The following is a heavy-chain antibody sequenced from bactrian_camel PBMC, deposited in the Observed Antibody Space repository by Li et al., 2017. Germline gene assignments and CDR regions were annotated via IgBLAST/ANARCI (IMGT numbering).Heavy chain of an antibody. Sequence: HVQLVESGGDLVQPGGSLRLSCVASGYVDVDYVMGWFRQAPGKEREGVAAIDIDANIEYAASVKGRFTLSRDKIANTLFLQMNNLQPEDTAMYYCAASYTSPRWLLHPAYNYWGQGTQVTVS. CDR2: IDIDANI. D-gene: IGHD1*01. CDR3: AASYTSPRWLLHPAYNY. V-gene: IGHV3S61*01. CDR1: GYVDVDYV. J-gene: IGHJ4*01.